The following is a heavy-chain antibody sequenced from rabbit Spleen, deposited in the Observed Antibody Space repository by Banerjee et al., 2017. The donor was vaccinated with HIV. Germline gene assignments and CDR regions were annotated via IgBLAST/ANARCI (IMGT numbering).Heavy chain of an antibody. J-gene: IGHJ4*01. CDR2: IDIGSSGST. D-gene: IGHD2-1*01. CDR1: GFSFSSSYH. Sequence: QEELEESGGGLVKPEGSLTLTCKASGFSFSSSYHICWVRQAPEKGLEWIACIDIGSSGSTYYATWAKGRYTISKTASTTVTLQMTSLTAADTATYFYAIATMTMVITDLWGQGTLVTVS. V-gene: IGHV1S45*01. CDR3: AIATMTMVITDL.